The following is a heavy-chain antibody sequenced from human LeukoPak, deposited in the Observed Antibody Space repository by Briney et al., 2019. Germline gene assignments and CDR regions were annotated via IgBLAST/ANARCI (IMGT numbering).Heavy chain of an antibody. V-gene: IGHV3-7*01. Sequence: GGSLRLSCAAFGFTVSSNYMSWVRQAPGKGLEWVANMKQDGSEKYYVDSVKGRFTISRDNAKNSLYLQMNSLRAEDTAVYYCAKEKAAAAFDYWGQGTLVTVSS. CDR3: AKEKAAAAFDY. CDR2: MKQDGSEK. CDR1: GFTVSSNY. J-gene: IGHJ4*02. D-gene: IGHD6-13*01.